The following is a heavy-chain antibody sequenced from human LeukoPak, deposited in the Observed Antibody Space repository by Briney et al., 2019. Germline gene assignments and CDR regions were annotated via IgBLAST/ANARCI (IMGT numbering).Heavy chain of an antibody. CDR3: AMGGYYYDSSGYWGAFDI. V-gene: IGHV4-59*01. CDR2: IYYSGST. D-gene: IGHD3-22*01. J-gene: IGHJ3*02. CDR1: GGSISSYY. Sequence: SETLSLTCTVSGGSISSYYWSWIRQPPGKGLEWIGYIYYSGSTNYNPSLKSRVTISVDTSKNQFSLKLSSVTAADTAVNYLAMGGYYYDSSGYWGAFDIWGQGTMVTVSS.